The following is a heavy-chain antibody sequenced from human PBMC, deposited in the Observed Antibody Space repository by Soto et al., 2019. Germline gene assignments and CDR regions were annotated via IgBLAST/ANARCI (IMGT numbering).Heavy chain of an antibody. Sequence: SETLSLTCAVSGYSISSGYYWGWIRQPPGKGLEWIGSIYHSGSTYYNPSLKSRVTISVDTSKNQFSLKLSSVTAADTAVYYCARVVGSSGWDYWGQGTLVTV. CDR3: ARVVGSSGWDY. J-gene: IGHJ4*02. D-gene: IGHD6-19*01. V-gene: IGHV4-38-2*01. CDR1: GYSISSGYY. CDR2: IYHSGST.